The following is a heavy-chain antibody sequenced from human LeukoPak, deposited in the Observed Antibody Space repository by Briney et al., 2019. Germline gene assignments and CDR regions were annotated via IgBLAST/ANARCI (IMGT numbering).Heavy chain of an antibody. D-gene: IGHD2-8*02. J-gene: IGHJ4*02. CDR2: IYSGGTT. CDR1: GFIVSYYF. V-gene: IGHV3-66*01. Sequence: GGSLRLSCAASGFIVSYYFMNWVRQAPGRGLEWVSVIYSGGTTYYGNSVKGRFTVSRDISKNTLYLQMNSLEVEDTAVYYCARDGGCTAAGCPSGLFDYWGQGILVTVSS. CDR3: ARDGGCTAAGCPSGLFDY.